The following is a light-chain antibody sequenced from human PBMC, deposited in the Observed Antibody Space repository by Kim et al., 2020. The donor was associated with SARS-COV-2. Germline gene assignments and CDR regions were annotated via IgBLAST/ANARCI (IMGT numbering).Light chain of an antibody. V-gene: IGLV2-8*01. CDR2: EVS. CDR3: TSYAGTNEVI. J-gene: IGLJ2*01. CDR1: SSDVGGYKY. Sequence: QSVTISCTGTSSDVGGYKYVSCYQQHPGKAPKLMSYEVSKRPSGVPDLFSGSKSGNTASLTVSGLQAEDDANYYCTSYAGTNEVIFSGVTQLTVL.